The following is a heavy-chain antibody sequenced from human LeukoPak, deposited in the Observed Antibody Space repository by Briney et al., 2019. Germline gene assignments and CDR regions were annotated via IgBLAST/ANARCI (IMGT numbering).Heavy chain of an antibody. CDR1: GFTFSTYT. J-gene: IGHJ4*02. V-gene: IGHV3-30*04. D-gene: IGHD3-16*01. Sequence: PGRSLRLSCAASGFTFSTYTMHWVRQAPGKGLEWVAVISYDGSKKYHADSVKGRFTISRDNSKNTLYLEMNSLRAEDTAVYYCANTQGGSWLFDYWGQGTLVTVSS. CDR3: ANTQGGSWLFDY. CDR2: ISYDGSKK.